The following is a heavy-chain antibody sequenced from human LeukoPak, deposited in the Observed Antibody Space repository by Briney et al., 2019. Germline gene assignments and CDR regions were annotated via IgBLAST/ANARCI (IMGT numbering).Heavy chain of an antibody. CDR2: IYYSGST. V-gene: IGHV4-39*01. CDR1: GGSISSSSYY. Sequence: SETLSLSCTVSGGSISSSSYYWGWIRQPPGRGLEWIGSIYYSGSTYYNPSLKSRVTISVDTSKNQFSLKLSSVTAADTAVYYCARGWLVIPPYHFDYWGQGTLVTVSS. CDR3: ARGWLVIPPYHFDY. J-gene: IGHJ4*02. D-gene: IGHD6-19*01.